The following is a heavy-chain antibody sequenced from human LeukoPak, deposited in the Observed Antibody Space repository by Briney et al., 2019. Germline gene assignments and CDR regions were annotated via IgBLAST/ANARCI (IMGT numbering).Heavy chain of an antibody. Sequence: SETLSLTCTVPGGSINNAYWSWIRQPAGKGLEWIGRIYIDGSTNSNPSLNSRVTMSVDTSKNQFSLKLTSATAADTAVYYCARDPGGNYYYGGYYDYWGQGTLVTVSS. V-gene: IGHV4-4*07. CDR1: GGSINNAY. J-gene: IGHJ4*02. CDR3: ARDPGGNYYYGGYYDY. D-gene: IGHD4-23*01. CDR2: IYIDGST.